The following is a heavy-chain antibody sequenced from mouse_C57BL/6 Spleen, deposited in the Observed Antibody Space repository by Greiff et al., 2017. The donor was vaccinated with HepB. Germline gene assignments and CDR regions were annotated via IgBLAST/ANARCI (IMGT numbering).Heavy chain of an antibody. CDR2: IDPEDGET. V-gene: IGHV14-2*01. CDR3: ARSDIYYDYEGYYAMDY. J-gene: IGHJ4*01. D-gene: IGHD2-4*01. CDR1: GFNIKDYY. Sequence: EVKLEESGAELVKPGASVKLSCTASGFNIKDYYMHWVKQRTEQGLEWIGRIDPEDGETKYAPKFQGKATITADTSSNTAYLQLSSLTSEDTAVYYCARSDIYYDYEGYYAMDYWGQGTSVTVSS.